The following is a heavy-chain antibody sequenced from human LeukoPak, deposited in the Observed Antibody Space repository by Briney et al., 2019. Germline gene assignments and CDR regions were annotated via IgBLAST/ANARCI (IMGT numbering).Heavy chain of an antibody. D-gene: IGHD6-19*01. J-gene: IGHJ6*02. CDR1: GGSISSGGYY. CDR3: ARGPGRQWLTLGYYYGMDV. V-gene: IGHV4-31*03. CDR2: IYYSGST. Sequence: SQTLSLTCTVSGGSISSGGYYWSWIRQHPGKGLGWIGYIYYSGSTYYNPSLKSRVTISVDTSKNQFSLKLSSVTAADTAVYYCARGPGRQWLTLGYYYGMDVWGQGTTVTVSS.